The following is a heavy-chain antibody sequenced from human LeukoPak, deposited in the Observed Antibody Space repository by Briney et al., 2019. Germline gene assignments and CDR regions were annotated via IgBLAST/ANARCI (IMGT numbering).Heavy chain of an antibody. J-gene: IGHJ5*02. CDR2: IYYSGST. D-gene: IGHD3-10*01. Sequence: TSQTLSLTCTVSGGSISSGGYSWSWIRQHPGKGLEWIGYIYYSGSTYYNPSLKSRVTISVDTSKNQFSLKLSSVTAADTAVYYCARVGGHSRLFDPWGQGTLVTVSS. V-gene: IGHV4-31*03. CDR3: ARVGGHSRLFDP. CDR1: GGSISSGGYS.